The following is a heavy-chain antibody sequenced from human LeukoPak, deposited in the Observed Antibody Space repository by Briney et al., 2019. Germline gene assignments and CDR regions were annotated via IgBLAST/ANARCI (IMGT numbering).Heavy chain of an antibody. J-gene: IGHJ4*02. CDR3: AGTTYYYDSSGSYYFDY. V-gene: IGHV4-4*07. D-gene: IGHD3-22*01. CDR1: GGSISIYC. Sequence: PSETLSLTCTVAGGSISIYCWSWIRQPAGKGLEWIGRIYTSGSTNYNPSLKSRVTMSVDTSKNQFSLKLSSVTAADTAVYYCAGTTYYYDSSGSYYFDYWGQGTLVTVSS. CDR2: IYTSGST.